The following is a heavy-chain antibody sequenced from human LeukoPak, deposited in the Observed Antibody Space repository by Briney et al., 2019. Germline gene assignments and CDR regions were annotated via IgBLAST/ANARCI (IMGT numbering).Heavy chain of an antibody. CDR2: ISWNSGSI. D-gene: IGHD6-6*01. CDR3: ARDSSSWSLGYYYMDV. CDR1: GFTFDDYA. Sequence: SLRLYCAASGFTFDDYAMHWVRQAPGKGLEWVSGISWNSGSIGYEDSVKGRFTISRDNAKNSLYLQMNSLRAEDTALYYPARDSSSWSLGYYYMDVWGKGTTVTVSS. J-gene: IGHJ6*03. V-gene: IGHV3-9*01.